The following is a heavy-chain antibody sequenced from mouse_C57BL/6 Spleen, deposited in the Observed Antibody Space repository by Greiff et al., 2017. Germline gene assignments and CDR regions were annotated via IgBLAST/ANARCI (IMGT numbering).Heavy chain of an antibody. Sequence: QVHVKQSGAELVRPGASVTLSCKASGYTFTDYEMHWVKQTPVHGLEWIGAIDPETGGTAYNQKFKGKAILTADKSSSTAYMELRSLTSEDSAVYYGTRRENYPGYFDVWGTGTTVTVSS. J-gene: IGHJ1*03. CDR1: GYTFTDYE. CDR3: TRRENYPGYFDV. CDR2: IDPETGGT. D-gene: IGHD1-1*01. V-gene: IGHV1-15*01.